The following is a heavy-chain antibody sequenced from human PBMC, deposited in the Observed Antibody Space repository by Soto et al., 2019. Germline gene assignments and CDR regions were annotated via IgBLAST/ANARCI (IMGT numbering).Heavy chain of an antibody. CDR2: IKSKIDGGTT. D-gene: IGHD3-22*01. J-gene: IGHJ4*01. CDR3: TTDSHFTMKLVRFDY. CDR1: GFTFTTAW. V-gene: IGHV3-15*07. Sequence: EVQLVESGGGLVEPGGSLRLSCAASGFTFTTAWINWVRQAPGRGREWVGRIKSKIDGGTTDFAAPVKGRFAISRDDSRNMVYFQMNSLKTEDTAVYYCTTDSHFTMKLVRFDYWGLGTLVTVSS.